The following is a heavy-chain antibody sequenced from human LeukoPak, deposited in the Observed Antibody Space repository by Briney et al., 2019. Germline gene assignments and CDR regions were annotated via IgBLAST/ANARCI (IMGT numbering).Heavy chain of an antibody. Sequence: PGGSLRLSCAASGFTFSSYWMSWVRQAPGKGLEWVSTFTAGGNTYYVDSVKGRFTISRDNFKNTLYLQMNSLRAEDTAVYYCAKRQWLALDFWGQGTLVTVSS. J-gene: IGHJ4*02. CDR3: AKRQWLALDF. D-gene: IGHD6-19*01. V-gene: IGHV3-23*01. CDR2: FTAGGNT. CDR1: GFTFSSYW.